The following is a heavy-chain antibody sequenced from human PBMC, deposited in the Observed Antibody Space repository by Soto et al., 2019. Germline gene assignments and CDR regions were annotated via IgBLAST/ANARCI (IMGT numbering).Heavy chain of an antibody. V-gene: IGHV3-9*01. J-gene: IGHJ3*02. Sequence: GGSLRLSCAASGFTFDDYAMHWVRQAPGKGLEWVSGISWNSGSIGYADSVKGRFTISRDNAKNSLYLQMNSLRAEDTALYYCAKDLYYDILTGYYAFDIWGQGTMVTVSS. CDR1: GFTFDDYA. CDR3: AKDLYYDILTGYYAFDI. CDR2: ISWNSGSI. D-gene: IGHD3-9*01.